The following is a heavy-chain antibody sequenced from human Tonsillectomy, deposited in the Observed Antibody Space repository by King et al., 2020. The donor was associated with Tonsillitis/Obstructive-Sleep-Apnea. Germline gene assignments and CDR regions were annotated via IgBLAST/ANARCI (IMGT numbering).Heavy chain of an antibody. V-gene: IGHV2-5*02. CDR2: IYWDDDK. J-gene: IGHJ4*02. CDR3: AHGRITIFGVVIMLDY. CDR1: GFSLSTSGMG. Sequence: TLKESGPTLVKPTQTLTLTCTFSGFSLSTSGMGVGWIRQPPGKALEWLALIYWDDDKRYSPSLKSRLTITKDTSKNQVVLTMTNMDPVDTATYYCAHGRITIFGVVIMLDYWGQGTLVTVSS. D-gene: IGHD3-3*01.